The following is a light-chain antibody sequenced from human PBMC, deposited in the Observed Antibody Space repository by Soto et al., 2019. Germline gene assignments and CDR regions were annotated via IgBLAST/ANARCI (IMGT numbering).Light chain of an antibody. CDR3: QQYNQYPLT. J-gene: IGKJ4*01. CDR1: QSISRY. CDR2: QAS. V-gene: IGKV1-5*03. Sequence: DIQMTPSPSTLSASVGDRVTITCRASQSISRYLAWYQQKPGKGPKFLIYQASSLESGVPSRFSGSGSGTEFTLTISSLQPEDFATYYCQQYNQYPLTFGGGTKLDIK.